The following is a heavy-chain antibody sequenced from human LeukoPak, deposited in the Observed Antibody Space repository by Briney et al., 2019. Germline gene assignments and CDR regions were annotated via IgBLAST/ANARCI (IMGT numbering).Heavy chain of an antibody. D-gene: IGHD2-8*01. CDR2: ITSSGAAA. V-gene: IGHV3-23*01. CDR3: ANGNRCTSPNCLGYYYFYMDV. Sequence: GSLRLSCAASGFTFSSYAMSWVRQAPGKGLEWVSSITSSGAAAYYADSVKGRFTISRDNSKNTLYLQMNSLRAEDTAVYYCANGNRCTSPNCLGYYYFYMDVWGKGTTVTVSS. J-gene: IGHJ6*03. CDR1: GFTFSSYA.